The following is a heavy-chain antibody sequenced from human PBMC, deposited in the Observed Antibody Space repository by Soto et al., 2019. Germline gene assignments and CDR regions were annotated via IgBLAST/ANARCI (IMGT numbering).Heavy chain of an antibody. J-gene: IGHJ4*02. CDR1: GYTFTHYA. Sequence: QVQIVQSGAEVKKPGASVKVSCKTSGYTFTHYAVHWVRQAPGQRLEWMGWINVGNAKTIYSQHFQNKVTISRDRSASTVYLELSSLRFEDTAVYYCARAGYTSSWENDFDLWGQGTLVTVSS. CDR3: ARAGYTSSWENDFDL. CDR2: INVGNAKT. D-gene: IGHD1-26*01. V-gene: IGHV1-3*01.